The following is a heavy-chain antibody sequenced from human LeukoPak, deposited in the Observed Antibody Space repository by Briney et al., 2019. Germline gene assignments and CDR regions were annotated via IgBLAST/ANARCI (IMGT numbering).Heavy chain of an antibody. CDR3: ATDNVYCSRTSCYQTFDY. CDR2: IKQDGSER. Sequence: PGGSLRLSRAASGFSFSSYWMSWVRQAPGKGLEWVAIIKQDGSERYYVDSVKGRFTISRDNSRNSLYLQMDILRAEDTAVYYCATDNVYCSRTSCYQTFDYWGQGTLVTVPS. D-gene: IGHD2-2*01. V-gene: IGHV3-7*01. CDR1: GFSFSSYW. J-gene: IGHJ4*02.